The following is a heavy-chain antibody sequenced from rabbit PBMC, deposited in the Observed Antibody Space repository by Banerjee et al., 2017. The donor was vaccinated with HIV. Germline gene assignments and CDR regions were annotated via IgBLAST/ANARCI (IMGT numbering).Heavy chain of an antibody. V-gene: IGHV1S40*01. J-gene: IGHJ4*01. CDR1: GFSFSSGYY. Sequence: QSLEESGGDLVKPGASLTLTCTASGFSFSSGYYMCWVRQAPGKGLQWIACIYGGSSGTTYYASWAKGRFTISKTSSTTVTLQMTSLTAADTATYFCARGTGSSDYSLWGQGTLVTVS. D-gene: IGHD8-1*01. CDR3: ARGTGSSDYSL. CDR2: IYGGSSGTT.